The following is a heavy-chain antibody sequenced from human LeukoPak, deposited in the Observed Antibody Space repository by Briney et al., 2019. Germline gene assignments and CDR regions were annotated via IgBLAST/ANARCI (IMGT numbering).Heavy chain of an antibody. CDR3: ARDRPTGASRLFVVQ. J-gene: IGHJ4*02. CDR1: GFTFSSYS. D-gene: IGHD2-15*01. Sequence: GGSLRLSCTASGFTFSSYSMTWVRQAPGKGLEWVSSMSSGSRYIYYADSVRGRFTISRDNAKNSLYLLMNSLRAEDTAVYYCARDRPTGASRLFVVQWGQGTLVTVSS. CDR2: MSSGSRYI. V-gene: IGHV3-21*01.